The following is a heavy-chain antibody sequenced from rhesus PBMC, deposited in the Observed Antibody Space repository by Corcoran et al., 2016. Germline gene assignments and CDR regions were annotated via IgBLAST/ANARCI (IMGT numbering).Heavy chain of an antibody. CDR2: LGGRSERT. Sequence: QVQLQESGPGLVKPSETLSLTCAVSGGSISGYWWGWIRQPPGKGVVRVGCLGGRSERTYDTPSLKSRVTSSTDTCKNQFSLKMSSVTAADTAVYYCARATVGTAIGDYWGQGVLVTVSS. J-gene: IGHJ4*01. CDR3: ARATVGTAIGDY. CDR1: GGSISGYW. V-gene: IGHV4-165*01. D-gene: IGHD5-24*01.